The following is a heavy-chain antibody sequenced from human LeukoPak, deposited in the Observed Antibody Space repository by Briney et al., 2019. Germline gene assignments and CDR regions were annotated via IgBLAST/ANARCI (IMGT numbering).Heavy chain of an antibody. CDR2: IYSGDSDT. J-gene: IGHJ4*02. Sequence: GESLKISCKGSGYSFISYWIGWVRQMPGKGLEWMGIIYSGDSDTRYSSSFQGQVTISADKSISTAYMQWSSLKASDTAMYYCARLDCSGGNCYPFDYWGQGTLVTVSS. V-gene: IGHV5-51*01. CDR1: GYSFISYW. D-gene: IGHD2-15*01. CDR3: ARLDCSGGNCYPFDY.